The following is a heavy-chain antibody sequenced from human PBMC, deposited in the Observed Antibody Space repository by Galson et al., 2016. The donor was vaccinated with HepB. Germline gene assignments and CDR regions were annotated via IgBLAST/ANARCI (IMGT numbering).Heavy chain of an antibody. CDR3: ARTHYDCSNNNCYLPDYYYYGMDV. J-gene: IGHJ6*02. Sequence: SVKVSCKASGGTFSSYAISWVRQAPGQGLEWMGGIIPIFGTTNYAQKFQGRVTITAGKSTSTAYMELTSLRSEDTAVFYCARTHYDCSNNNCYLPDYYYYGMDVWGQGTTVTVSS. CDR1: GGTFSSYA. CDR2: IIPIFGTT. D-gene: IGHD2-2*01. V-gene: IGHV1-69*06.